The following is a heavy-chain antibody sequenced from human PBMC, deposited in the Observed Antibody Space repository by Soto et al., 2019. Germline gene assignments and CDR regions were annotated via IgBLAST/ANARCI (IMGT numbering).Heavy chain of an antibody. D-gene: IGHD6-6*01. Sequence: EVQLAESGGGLAQPGGSLRLSCAASGFTLSGCAMDWVRQAPGQGLEYVSGISSNGVGTYYANSVQGRFTISRDNSKNTGYRQMVSLRPEDMAVYYCARRARPDFYYMDGWGKGTTVTVSS. CDR1: GFTLSGCA. CDR3: ARRARPDFYYMDG. CDR2: ISSNGVGT. V-gene: IGHV3-64*01. J-gene: IGHJ6*03.